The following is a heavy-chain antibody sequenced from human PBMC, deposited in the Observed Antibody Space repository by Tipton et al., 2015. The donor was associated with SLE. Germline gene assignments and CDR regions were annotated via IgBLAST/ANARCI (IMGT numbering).Heavy chain of an antibody. CDR2: IYYFGYT. J-gene: IGHJ6*02. D-gene: IGHD3-10*01. V-gene: IGHV4-59*01. CDR3: ARGVSSSGNYYGMDV. Sequence: LRLSCTVSGGSISFYHWTWIRQPPGKGLEWIGYIYYFGYTNYNPSLKSRLTISVDTSKNQFSLQLASVTAADTAVYYCARGVSSSGNYYGMDVWGQGTTVAVSS. CDR1: GGSISFYH.